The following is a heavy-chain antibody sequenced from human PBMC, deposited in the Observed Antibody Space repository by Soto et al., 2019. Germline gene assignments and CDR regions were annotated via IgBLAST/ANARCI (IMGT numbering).Heavy chain of an antibody. D-gene: IGHD3-16*01. CDR1: GYSFTNND. V-gene: IGHV1-8*01. CDR3: ARMATFGSLNSFDP. Sequence: ASVKVSCKASGYSFTNNDVSWVRQATGQGLEWMGWMNPGSGDTGYAQKFQGRVTMTRDISIATAYMELSSLRSDDTAIYYCARMATFGSLNSFDPWGQGTLVTGSS. J-gene: IGHJ5*02. CDR2: MNPGSGDT.